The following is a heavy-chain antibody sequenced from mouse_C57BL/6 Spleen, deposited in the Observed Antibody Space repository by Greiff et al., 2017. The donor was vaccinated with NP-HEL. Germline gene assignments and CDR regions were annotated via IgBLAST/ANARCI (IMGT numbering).Heavy chain of an antibody. V-gene: IGHV1-80*01. CDR2: IYPGDGDT. CDR3: ARRLLIYYAMDY. Sequence: VQLQQSGAELVKPGASVKISCKASGYAFSSYWMNWVKQRPGKGLEWIGQIYPGDGDTNYNGKFKGKATLTADKSSSTAYMQLSSLTSEDSAVYFCARRLLIYYAMDYWGQGTSVTVSS. J-gene: IGHJ4*01. CDR1: GYAFSSYW. D-gene: IGHD2-3*01.